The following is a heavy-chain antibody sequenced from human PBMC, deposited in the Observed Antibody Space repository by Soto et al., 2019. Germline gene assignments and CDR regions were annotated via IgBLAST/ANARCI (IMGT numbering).Heavy chain of an antibody. J-gene: IGHJ4*02. CDR1: GFTFDDYA. CDR2: ISWNSGSI. Sequence: GGSLSLSCAASGFTFDDYAMHWVRQAPGKGLEWVSGISWNSGSIGYADSVKGRFTISRDNAKNSLYLQMNSLRAEDTALYYCAKDLKAVAGPVDYWGQGTLVTVSS. V-gene: IGHV3-9*01. D-gene: IGHD6-19*01. CDR3: AKDLKAVAGPVDY.